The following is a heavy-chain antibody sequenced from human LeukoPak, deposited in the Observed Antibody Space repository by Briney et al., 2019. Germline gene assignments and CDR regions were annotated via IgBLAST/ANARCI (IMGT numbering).Heavy chain of an antibody. V-gene: IGHV3-33*06. D-gene: IGHD3-10*01. Sequence: GGSLRLSCAACGFTFSSYGMHWVRQAPGKGLEGVAVIWYDGSNKYYADSVKGRFTISRDNSKNTLYLQMNSLRAEDTAVYYCANADGYYGSGSYDYWGQGTLVTVSS. J-gene: IGHJ4*02. CDR2: IWYDGSNK. CDR1: GFTFSSYG. CDR3: ANADGYYGSGSYDY.